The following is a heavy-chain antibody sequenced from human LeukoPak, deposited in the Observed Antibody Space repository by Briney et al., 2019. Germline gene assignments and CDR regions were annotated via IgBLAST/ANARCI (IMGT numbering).Heavy chain of an antibody. CDR2: INEDGSTT. Sequence: GGSLRLSCAASGFTFSSNWMHWVRQAPGKGLVWVSRINEDGSTTNYADSVKGRSTIFRDNAKNTLYLQMNSLRAEDTAVYYCVRDLGGRSGHWGQGTLVTVST. J-gene: IGHJ4*02. V-gene: IGHV3-74*01. CDR3: VRDLGGRSGH. D-gene: IGHD1-26*01. CDR1: GFTFSSNW.